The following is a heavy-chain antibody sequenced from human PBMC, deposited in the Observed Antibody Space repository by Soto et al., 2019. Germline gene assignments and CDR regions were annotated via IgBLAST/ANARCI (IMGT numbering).Heavy chain of an antibody. CDR2: ISYDGSNK. CDR1: GFTFSSYA. D-gene: IGHD6-19*01. V-gene: IGHV3-30-3*01. J-gene: IGHJ4*02. Sequence: GSLRLSCAASGFTFSSYAMHWVRQAPGKGLEWVAVISYDGSNKYYADSVKGRFTISRDNSKNTLYLQMNSLRAEDTAVYYCARDRDGWYNYWGQGTLVTVSS. CDR3: ARDRDGWYNY.